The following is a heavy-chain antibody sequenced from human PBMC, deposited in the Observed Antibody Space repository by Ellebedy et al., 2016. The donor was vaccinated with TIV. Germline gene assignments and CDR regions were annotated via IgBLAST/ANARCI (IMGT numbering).Heavy chain of an antibody. D-gene: IGHD2-21*01. Sequence: MPSETLSLTCTVSGGSISSSDYYWSWIRQSPGKGLEWSGFIFYIGTADYNPSFNNRVDITLDTSKNQFPLKLNSVTAADTAVYFCARDGINRWFDSWGQGILVTVSS. CDR3: ARDGINRWFDS. J-gene: IGHJ5*01. CDR1: GGSISSSDYY. V-gene: IGHV4-30-4*01. CDR2: IFYIGTA.